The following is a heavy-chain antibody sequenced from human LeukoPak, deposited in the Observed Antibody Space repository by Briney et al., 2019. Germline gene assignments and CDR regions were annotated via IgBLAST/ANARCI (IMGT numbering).Heavy chain of an antibody. D-gene: IGHD2-21*01. CDR3: ARDRNYALDI. V-gene: IGHV3-74*01. Sequence: PGGSLRLSCAASDSTFSDSWMHWVRQAPGRGLVWVSCIKGDGFSKTYADSVKGRFTISRDNAKNTVYLQMNSLRAEDTAVYYCARDRNYALDIWGQGTMVTVSS. CDR1: DSTFSDSW. J-gene: IGHJ3*02. CDR2: IKGDGFSK.